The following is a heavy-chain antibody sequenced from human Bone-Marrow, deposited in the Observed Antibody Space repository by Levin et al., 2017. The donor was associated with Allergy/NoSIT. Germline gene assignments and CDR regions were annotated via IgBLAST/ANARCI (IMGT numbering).Heavy chain of an antibody. V-gene: IGHV4-4*02. Sequence: TGGSLRLSCGVSDDSISSSHWWTWVRQPPGKGLEWIGEIYHSGSTNYNPSLKSRVTISVEKSKNQFSLKLSSVTAADTAVYYCARRNVLAPGEEWFDPWGQGTLVTVSS. CDR1: DDSISSSHW. J-gene: IGHJ5*02. CDR2: IYHSGST. D-gene: IGHD7-27*01. CDR3: ARRNVLAPGEEWFDP.